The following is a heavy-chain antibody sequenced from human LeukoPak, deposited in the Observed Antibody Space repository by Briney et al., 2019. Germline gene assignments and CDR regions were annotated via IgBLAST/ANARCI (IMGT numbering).Heavy chain of an antibody. J-gene: IGHJ5*02. CDR1: GGSISSYY. CDR3: ARDFTLGDGYNKNWFDP. Sequence: PSETLSLTCTVSGGSISSYYWSWIRQPAGKGLEWIGRIYTSGSTNYNPSLKSRVTMSVDTSKNQFSLKLSSVTAADTAVYYCARDFTLGDGYNKNWFDPWGQGALVTVSS. D-gene: IGHD5-24*01. CDR2: IYTSGST. V-gene: IGHV4-4*07.